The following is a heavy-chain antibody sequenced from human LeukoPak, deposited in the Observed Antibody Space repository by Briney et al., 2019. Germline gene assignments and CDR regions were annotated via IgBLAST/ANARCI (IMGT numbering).Heavy chain of an antibody. Sequence: QTGGSLRLSCAASGFTFSSYWMHWVRQAPGKGLVWVSRIKSDGSNTNYADSVKGRFTISRDNAKNTLYLQMNSLRAEDTAVYYCARDDYGGRGEFDYWGQGTLVTVSS. D-gene: IGHD4-23*01. CDR3: ARDDYGGRGEFDY. CDR1: GFTFSSYW. J-gene: IGHJ4*02. CDR2: IKSDGSNT. V-gene: IGHV3-74*01.